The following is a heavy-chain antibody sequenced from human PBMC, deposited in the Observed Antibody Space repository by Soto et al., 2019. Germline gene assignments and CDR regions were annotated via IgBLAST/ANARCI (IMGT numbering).Heavy chain of an antibody. Sequence: QVQLVESGGGVVQPGRSLRLSCAASGFTFSSYGMHWVRQAPGKGLEWVEVISYDGSNKYYADSVKGRFTISRDNYKNTLYLQMNSLRAEGTAVYYCAKDRNVVVVAAGAFDIWGQWTMVTVSS. J-gene: IGHJ3*02. CDR1: GFTFSSYG. CDR3: AKDRNVVVVAAGAFDI. D-gene: IGHD2-15*01. CDR2: ISYDGSNK. V-gene: IGHV3-30*18.